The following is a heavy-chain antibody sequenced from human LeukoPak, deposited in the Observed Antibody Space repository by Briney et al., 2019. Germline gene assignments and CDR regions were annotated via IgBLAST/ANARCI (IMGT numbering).Heavy chain of an antibody. CDR1: GGTFSSYA. CDR2: IIPILGIA. CDR3: ARVWYYYDSSGYYYDAFGI. V-gene: IGHV1-69*04. D-gene: IGHD3-22*01. Sequence: ASVKVSCKASGGTFSSYAISWVRQAPGQGLEWMGRIIPILGIANYAQKFQGRVTITADKSTSTAYMELSSLRSEDTAVYYCARVWYYYDSSGYYYDAFGIWGQGTMVTVSS. J-gene: IGHJ3*02.